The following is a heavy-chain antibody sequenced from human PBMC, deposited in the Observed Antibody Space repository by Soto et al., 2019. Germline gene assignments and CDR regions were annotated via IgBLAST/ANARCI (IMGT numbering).Heavy chain of an antibody. CDR2: IYWDDDK. Sequence: QITLKESGPTLVRPAQPLTLTCDFSGFSLSTYHMGVAWIRQPPGKALEWLALIYWDDDKRYSPSLKDRLANSQDTSHNPGVLNINNIGPGDSATYFCAHAGDYDLLTFDHWGPGTLVTVSS. V-gene: IGHV2-5*02. CDR3: AHAGDYDLLTFDH. D-gene: IGHD4-17*01. CDR1: GFSLSTYHMG. J-gene: IGHJ4*02.